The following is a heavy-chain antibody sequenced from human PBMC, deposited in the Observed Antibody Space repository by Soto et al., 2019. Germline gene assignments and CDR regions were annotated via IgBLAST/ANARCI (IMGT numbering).Heavy chain of an antibody. Sequence: QVQLVQSGAEVKKPGASVKVSCKASGYTFTSYGISWVRQAPGQGLEWMGWISAYNGNTNYAQKLQGRVTTTTDTPTNTAHRELRSLRSDHTPVYSCARARHLPSGWFAPWGQGTLVTVAT. CDR2: ISAYNGNT. J-gene: IGHJ5*02. CDR3: ARARHLPSGWFAP. CDR1: GYTFTSYG. V-gene: IGHV1-18*01. D-gene: IGHD3-10*01.